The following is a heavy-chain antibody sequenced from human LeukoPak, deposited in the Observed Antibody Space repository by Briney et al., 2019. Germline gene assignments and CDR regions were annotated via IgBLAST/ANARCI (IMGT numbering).Heavy chain of an antibody. CDR2: IGFGDDSA. CDR3: ARVDIEKDAFDI. D-gene: IGHD3-9*01. V-gene: IGHV3-23*01. CDR1: GFTFNSYA. J-gene: IGHJ3*02. Sequence: GGSLRLSCAASGFTFNSYAMSWVRQAPGKGLEWVSTIGFGDDSAYYADSVKGRFTISRDNSKNTLYLQMNSLRAEDTAVYYCARVDIEKDAFDIWGQGTMVTVSS.